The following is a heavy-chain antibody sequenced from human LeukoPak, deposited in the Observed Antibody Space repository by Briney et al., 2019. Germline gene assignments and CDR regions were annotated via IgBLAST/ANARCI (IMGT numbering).Heavy chain of an antibody. CDR1: GGSISSHY. D-gene: IGHD3-10*01. CDR3: ARGTPYGSGSSNWFDP. J-gene: IGHJ5*02. V-gene: IGHV4-59*11. Sequence: SETLSLTCTVSGGSISSHYWSWIGQPPGKGLEWIGYIYYSGSTNYNPSLKSRVTISVDTSKNQFSLKLSSVTAADTAVYYCARGTPYGSGSSNWFDPWGQGTLVTVSS. CDR2: IYYSGST.